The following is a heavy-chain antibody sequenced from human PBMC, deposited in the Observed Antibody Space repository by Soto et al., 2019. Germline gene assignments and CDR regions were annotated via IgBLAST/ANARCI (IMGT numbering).Heavy chain of an antibody. CDR2: ISAYNGNT. D-gene: IGHD6-19*01. V-gene: IGHV1-18*01. CDR3: AREEGGGSSGWYELLSDAIDI. J-gene: IGHJ3*02. CDR1: GYTFTSYG. Sequence: GASVKVSCKASGYTFTSYGISWVRQAPGQGLEWMGWISAYNGNTNYAQKLQGRVTMTTDTSTSTAYMELRSLRSDDTAVYYCAREEGGGSSGWYELLSDAIDIWGQGTMVTVSS.